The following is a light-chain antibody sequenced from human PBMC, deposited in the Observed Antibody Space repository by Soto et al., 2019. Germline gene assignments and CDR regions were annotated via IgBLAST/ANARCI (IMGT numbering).Light chain of an antibody. J-gene: IGKJ4*01. V-gene: IGKV3-20*01. CDR1: QSVSSSY. CDR2: GAS. Sequence: EIVLTQSPGTLSLSPGERATLSCRASQSVSSSYLAWYQQKPGQAPRLLIYGASSRATGIPDRFSGSGSGTDFTLTISRLEPEDFAVYYCQQYGSSPGFTFGGGTKVDNK. CDR3: QQYGSSPGFT.